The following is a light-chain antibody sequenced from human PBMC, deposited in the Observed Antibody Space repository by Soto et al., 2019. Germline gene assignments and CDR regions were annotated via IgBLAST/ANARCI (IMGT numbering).Light chain of an antibody. CDR1: SSNIGSNT. CDR2: KNN. V-gene: IGLV1-44*01. J-gene: IGLJ3*02. Sequence: QSVLTQPPSASATPGQRVTISCSGSSSNIGSNTVNWYQQLPGTAPKLLIYKNNQRPSGVADRFSGSKSGTSASLAISGLQSEEEADYYCAAWDDSLNGRVFGGGTKLTVL. CDR3: AAWDDSLNGRV.